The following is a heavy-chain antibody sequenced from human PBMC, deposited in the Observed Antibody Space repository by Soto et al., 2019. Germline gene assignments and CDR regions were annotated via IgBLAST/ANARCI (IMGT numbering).Heavy chain of an antibody. D-gene: IGHD3-22*01. CDR3: ARDYDSSGDY. CDR2: IYYSRST. Sequence: QLQLQESGPGLVKPSETLSLTCTVSGGSISTSSYYWGWIRQPPGKGLEWIGSIYYSRSTYYNPSPKTRVTIPVDTSKNQFSLKLSSVIAADTAVYYSARDYDSSGDYWGQGTLVTVSS. V-gene: IGHV4-39*01. J-gene: IGHJ4*02. CDR1: GGSISTSSYY.